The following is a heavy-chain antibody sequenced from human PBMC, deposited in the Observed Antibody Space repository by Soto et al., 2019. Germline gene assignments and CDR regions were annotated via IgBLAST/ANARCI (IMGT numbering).Heavy chain of an antibody. V-gene: IGHV3-21*01. CDR3: ARGGSYYYDSSGYYNSAGRAFDI. Sequence: PGGSLRLSCAASGFTFSSYSMNWVRQAPGKGLEWVSSISSSSSYIYYADSVKGRFTISRDNAKNSLYPQMNSLRAEDTAVYYCARGGSYYYDSSGYYNSAGRAFDIWGQGTMVTVSS. CDR2: ISSSSSYI. D-gene: IGHD3-22*01. J-gene: IGHJ3*02. CDR1: GFTFSSYS.